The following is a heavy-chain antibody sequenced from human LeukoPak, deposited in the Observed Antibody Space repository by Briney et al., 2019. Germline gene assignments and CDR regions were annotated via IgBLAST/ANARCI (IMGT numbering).Heavy chain of an antibody. CDR1: GYTFTSYG. CDR2: ISAYNGNT. CDR3: ARAGIYCSSTSCYASDFDY. J-gene: IGHJ4*02. V-gene: IGHV1-18*01. Sequence: ASVKVSCKASGYTFTSYGISWVRQAPGQGLEWMGWISAYNGNTNYAQKLQGRVTMTTDTSTSTAYMELRSLRSDDTAVYYCARAGIYCSSTSCYASDFDYWGQGTLVTVSS. D-gene: IGHD2-2*01.